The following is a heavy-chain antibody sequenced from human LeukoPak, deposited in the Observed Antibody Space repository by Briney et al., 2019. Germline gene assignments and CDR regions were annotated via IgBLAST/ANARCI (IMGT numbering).Heavy chain of an antibody. J-gene: IGHJ4*02. Sequence: SETLSLTCSVSGGSISTYYWSWLRQPPGKGLEWGGYIYYSGSTNTNYNPSLKSRVNISVDTSKNQFSLKLSSVTAADTAVYYCARGYCSGGSCSLLDYWGQGTLVTVSS. CDR1: GGSISTYY. CDR2: IYYSGSTNT. D-gene: IGHD2-15*01. V-gene: IGHV4-59*01. CDR3: ARGYCSGGSCSLLDY.